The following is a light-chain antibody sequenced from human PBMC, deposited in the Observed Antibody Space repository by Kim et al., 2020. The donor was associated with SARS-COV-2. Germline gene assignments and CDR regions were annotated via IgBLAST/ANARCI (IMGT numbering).Light chain of an antibody. J-gene: IGLJ2*01. V-gene: IGLV6-57*03. CDR3: QSYDSSNHVV. Sequence: KTVTRSCPRSSGSIASNYVQWYQQRPGSAPTTVSYEDNQRPSGVPDRFSGSIDSSSNSASLTISGLKTEDEADYYCQSYDSSNHVVFGGGTQLTVL. CDR1: SGSIASNY. CDR2: EDN.